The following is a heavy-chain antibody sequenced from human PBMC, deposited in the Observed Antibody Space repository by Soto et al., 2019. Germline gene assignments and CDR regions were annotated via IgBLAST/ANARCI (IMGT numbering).Heavy chain of an antibody. CDR1: GDSINTSHW. CDR3: ARHRRTTVAKFYFDN. CDR2: TYHSGTT. V-gene: IGHV4-4*02. J-gene: IGHJ4*02. Sequence: SETLSLTCAVYGDSINTSHWWSWVRQTPGKGLEWIGETYHSGTTNYNPSLKSRVTISMDKSKNLFSLKLNSVTAADTAVYYCARHRRTTVAKFYFDNWGQGALVTVPS. D-gene: IGHD4-4*01.